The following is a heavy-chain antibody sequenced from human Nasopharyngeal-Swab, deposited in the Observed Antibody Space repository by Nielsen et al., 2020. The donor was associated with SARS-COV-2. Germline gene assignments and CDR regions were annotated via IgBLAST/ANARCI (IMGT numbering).Heavy chain of an antibody. D-gene: IGHD1-26*01. Sequence: RQPPGKGLEWVSYISSSSSTIYYADSVKGRFTISRDNAKNSLYLQMNSLRAEDTAVYYCAKEGGGGNYLYYYYYGMDVWGQGTTVTVSS. CDR2: ISSSSSTI. CDR3: AKEGGGGNYLYYYYYGMDV. V-gene: IGHV3-48*04. J-gene: IGHJ6*02.